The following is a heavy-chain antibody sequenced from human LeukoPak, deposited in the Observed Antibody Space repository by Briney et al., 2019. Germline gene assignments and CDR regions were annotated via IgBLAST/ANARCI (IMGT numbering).Heavy chain of an antibody. CDR1: GFTFSSFP. D-gene: IGHD3-16*01. V-gene: IGHV3-30-3*01. J-gene: IGHJ4*02. CDR2: ISYDGGIK. CDR3: AREGEGGDFDY. Sequence: PGRSLRLSCAASGFTFSSFPMHWVRQAPGKGLEWVAMISYDGGIKFYADSVKGRFTISRDKSKSTLYVQMNSLRLEDTAIYYCAREGEGGDFDYWGQGTLVTVSS.